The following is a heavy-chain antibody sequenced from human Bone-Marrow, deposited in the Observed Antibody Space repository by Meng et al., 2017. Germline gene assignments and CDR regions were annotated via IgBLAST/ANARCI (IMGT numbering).Heavy chain of an antibody. Sequence: GESLKISCAASGFTFSSYWMHWVRQAPGKGLVWVSRINSDGSSTSYADSVKGRFTISRDNAKNTLYLQMNSLRAEDTAVYYCAKAVWLRFMVSYWGQGTLVTVSS. J-gene: IGHJ4*02. CDR1: GFTFSSYW. D-gene: IGHD5-12*01. CDR2: INSDGSST. V-gene: IGHV3-74*01. CDR3: AKAVWLRFMVSY.